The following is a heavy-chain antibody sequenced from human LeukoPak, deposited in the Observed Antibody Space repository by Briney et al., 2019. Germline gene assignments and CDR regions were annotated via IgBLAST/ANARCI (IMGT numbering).Heavy chain of an antibody. D-gene: IGHD3-3*01. V-gene: IGHV1-8*01. CDR3: ASFRYYDFWSGYPRAFDI. Sequence: ASVKVSCKASGYTFTSYDINWVRQATGQGLEWMGWMNPNSGNTGYAQKLQGRVTMTRNTSISTAYMELSSLRSEDTAVYYCASFRYYDFWSGYPRAFDIWGQGTMVTVSS. CDR1: GYTFTSYD. CDR2: MNPNSGNT. J-gene: IGHJ3*02.